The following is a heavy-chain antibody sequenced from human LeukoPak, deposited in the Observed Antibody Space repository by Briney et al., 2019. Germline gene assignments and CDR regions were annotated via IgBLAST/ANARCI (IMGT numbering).Heavy chain of an antibody. V-gene: IGHV3-21*01. D-gene: IGHD3-22*01. Sequence: ETLSLTCAVYGGSFSGYYWSWIRQPPGKGLEWVSSISSSSSYIYYADSVKGRFTISRDNAKNSLYLQMNSLRAEDTAVYYCARDLGPQYYYDSSGYYPLGYWGQGTLVTVSS. CDR1: GGSFSGYY. J-gene: IGHJ4*02. CDR2: ISSSSSYI. CDR3: ARDLGPQYYYDSSGYYPLGY.